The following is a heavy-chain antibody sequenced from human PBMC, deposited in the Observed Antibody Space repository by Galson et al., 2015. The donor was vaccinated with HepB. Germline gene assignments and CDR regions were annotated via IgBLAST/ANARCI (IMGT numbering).Heavy chain of an antibody. Sequence: SLRLSCAASGFKFNNYWMNWVRQAPGKGLEWVANIKRDGSEIFYVDSVKGRFTISRDNAKNSLYLQMHSLKAEDTAVYYCARDPCFGSYCHGPTFYSSYGMDVWGQGTTVTVSS. J-gene: IGHJ6*02. V-gene: IGHV3-7*01. CDR3: ARDPCFGSYCHGPTFYSSYGMDV. CDR1: GFKFNNYW. CDR2: IKRDGSEI. D-gene: IGHD1-26*01.